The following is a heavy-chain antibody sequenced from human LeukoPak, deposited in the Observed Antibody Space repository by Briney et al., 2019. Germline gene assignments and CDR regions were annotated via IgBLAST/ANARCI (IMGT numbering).Heavy chain of an antibody. J-gene: IGHJ4*02. D-gene: IGHD3-22*01. CDR2: IRYDGSNK. V-gene: IGHV3-30*02. CDR1: GFTFSSYG. CDR3: ARESDSSGLYYFDF. Sequence: GGSLRLSCAASGFTFSSYGMHWVRQAPGKGLEWVAFIRYDGSNKYYADSVKGRFTISRDNSKNTLYMQMNSLTAEDTAVYYCARESDSSGLYYFDFWGQGALVTVSS.